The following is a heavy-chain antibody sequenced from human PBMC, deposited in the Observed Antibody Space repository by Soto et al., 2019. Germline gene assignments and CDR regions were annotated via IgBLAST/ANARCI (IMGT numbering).Heavy chain of an antibody. CDR1: RFPLSNYS. J-gene: IGHJ4*02. D-gene: IGHD3-3*02. V-gene: IGHV3-21*01. CDR3: ASDYWDFWSGIEDPFDY. Sequence: GAPRPPLASSRFPLSNYSINWVPPAPREGLEWFSSISSSSSYIYYADAVKGRFTISRDNAKYSLYLQMNSLRAEVTAVYYCASDYWDFWSGIEDPFDYWGQGTLVTVSS. CDR2: ISSSSSYI.